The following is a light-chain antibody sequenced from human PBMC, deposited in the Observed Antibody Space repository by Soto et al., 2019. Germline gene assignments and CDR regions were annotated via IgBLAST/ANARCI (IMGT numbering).Light chain of an antibody. Sequence: IAYTNCPVTLPLSPGERATLSCRASQSVSSSYLAWYQQKPGQAPRLLIYGASSRATGIPDRFSGSGSGTNFTLTISRLEPEDFAVYYCQQRRRWQMTFGQGTRVEIK. V-gene: IGKV3D-20*02. CDR3: QQRRRWQMT. CDR1: QSVSSSY. J-gene: IGKJ5*01. CDR2: GAS.